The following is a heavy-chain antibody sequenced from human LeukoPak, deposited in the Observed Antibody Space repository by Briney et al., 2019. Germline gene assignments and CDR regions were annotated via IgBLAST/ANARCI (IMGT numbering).Heavy chain of an antibody. CDR3: AREVATDGGDYFDY. Sequence: ASVKVSCKASGYTFASYDINWVRQATGQGLEWMGWMNPNSGNTGYAQKFQGRVTITMNTSISTAYMGLSSLTSEDTAVYYCAREVATDGGDYFDYWGQGTLVTVSS. CDR2: MNPNSGNT. D-gene: IGHD5-12*01. J-gene: IGHJ4*02. V-gene: IGHV1-8*03. CDR1: GYTFASYD.